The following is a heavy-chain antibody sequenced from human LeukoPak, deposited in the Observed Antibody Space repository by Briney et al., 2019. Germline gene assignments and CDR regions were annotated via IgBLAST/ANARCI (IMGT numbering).Heavy chain of an antibody. Sequence: GGSLRLSCAASGFTFSSYEMNWVRKAPGKGLEWVSYISSSGSTIYYADSVKGRFTISRDNAKNSLYLQMNSLRAEDTAVYYCARDRFIWGLTGYSDWGLGTLVTVSS. V-gene: IGHV3-48*03. D-gene: IGHD3-9*01. CDR1: GFTFSSYE. CDR3: ARDRFIWGLTGYSD. J-gene: IGHJ4*02. CDR2: ISSSGSTI.